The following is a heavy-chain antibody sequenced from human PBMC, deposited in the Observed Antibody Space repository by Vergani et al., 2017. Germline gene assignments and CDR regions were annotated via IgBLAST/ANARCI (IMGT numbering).Heavy chain of an antibody. J-gene: IGHJ6*03. Sequence: QVQLQESGPGLVKPSETLSLTCAVYGGSFSGYYWSWIRQPPGKGLEWIGEINHSGSTNYNPSLKSRVTISVDTSKNQFSLKLSSVTAADTAVYYCARGSSWDNYYYYYMDVWGKGTTVTVSS. V-gene: IGHV4-34*01. D-gene: IGHD6-6*01. CDR1: GGSFSGYY. CDR3: ARGSSWDNYYYYYMDV. CDR2: INHSGST.